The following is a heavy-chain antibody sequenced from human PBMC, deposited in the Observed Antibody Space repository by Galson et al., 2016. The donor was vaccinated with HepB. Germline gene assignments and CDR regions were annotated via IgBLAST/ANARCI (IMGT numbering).Heavy chain of an antibody. CDR3: ARRSVYSSGWGYFDY. J-gene: IGHJ4*02. CDR2: VSAYNGGT. Sequence: SVKVSCKASGYTFTNYGISWVRQAPGQGLEWMGWVSAYNGGTEYAQKFQGRVTMTTDTSTSTAYMELRSLRSDDTAVYYCARRSVYSSGWGYFDYCGQGTLVTVSS. CDR1: GYTFTNYG. D-gene: IGHD6-19*01. V-gene: IGHV1-18*01.